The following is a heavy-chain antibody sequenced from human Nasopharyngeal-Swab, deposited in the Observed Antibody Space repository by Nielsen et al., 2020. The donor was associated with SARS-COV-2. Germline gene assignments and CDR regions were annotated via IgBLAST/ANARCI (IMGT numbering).Heavy chain of an antibody. CDR2: INHSGST. Sequence: GSLRLSCAVSGGSFSANYWGWIRQPPGKGLEWIGEINHSGSTNYNPSLKSRVTISVDTSKSQFSLKLTSVTAADTSVYYCARGLSGVVPAPILGLGPYYYFYYMDVRGKGTTVTVSS. J-gene: IGHJ6*03. CDR1: GGSFSANY. CDR3: ARGLSGVVPAPILGLGPYYYFYYMDV. V-gene: IGHV4-34*01. D-gene: IGHD2-2*01.